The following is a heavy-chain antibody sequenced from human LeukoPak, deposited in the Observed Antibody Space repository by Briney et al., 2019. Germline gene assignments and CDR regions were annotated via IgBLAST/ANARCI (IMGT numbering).Heavy chain of an antibody. Sequence: PGWSLRLSCAASVFTFSSYAMHWVRQAPGKGLEGVSVISYYGSNKYYADSVKGRFTISRDNSKNTLYLQMNSLRAEDTAVYYCAREPSQYCSGGSCYPQNYYYYYGMDVWGQGTTVTVSS. J-gene: IGHJ6*02. D-gene: IGHD2-15*01. CDR2: ISYYGSNK. CDR1: VFTFSSYA. CDR3: AREPSQYCSGGSCYPQNYYYYYGMDV. V-gene: IGHV3-30-3*01.